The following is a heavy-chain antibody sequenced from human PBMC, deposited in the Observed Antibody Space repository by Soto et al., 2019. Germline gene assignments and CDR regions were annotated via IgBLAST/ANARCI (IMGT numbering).Heavy chain of an antibody. J-gene: IGHJ4*02. CDR3: ARTRPSHQPLLRAVYYFDF. CDR1: GGSISSGGYY. CDR2: IYYSGST. Sequence: PSETLSLTCTVSGGSISSGGYYWSWIRQHPGKGLEWIGYIYYSGSTYYNPSLKSRVTISVDTSKNQFSLKLSSVTAADTAVYYCARTRPSHQPLLRAVYYFDFWAQGTLVTVSS. D-gene: IGHD2-2*01. V-gene: IGHV4-31*03.